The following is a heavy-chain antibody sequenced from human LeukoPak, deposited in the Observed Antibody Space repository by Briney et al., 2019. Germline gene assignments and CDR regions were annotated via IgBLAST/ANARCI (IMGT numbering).Heavy chain of an antibody. Sequence: GGSLRLSCAASGFTFSSYWMSWVRQAPGQGLEWVANIKQDGSEKYYVDSVKGRFTISRDNAKNSLYLQMNSLRAEDTAVYYCASLGYGYGFHYFDYWGQGTLVTASS. V-gene: IGHV3-7*01. CDR2: IKQDGSEK. D-gene: IGHD5-18*01. CDR1: GFTFSSYW. CDR3: ASLGYGYGFHYFDY. J-gene: IGHJ4*02.